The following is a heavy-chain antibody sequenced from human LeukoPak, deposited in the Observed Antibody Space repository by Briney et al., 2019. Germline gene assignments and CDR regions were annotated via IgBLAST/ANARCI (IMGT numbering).Heavy chain of an antibody. J-gene: IGHJ4*02. Sequence: GGSLRLSCAASGFTFSSYGMHWVRQAPGKGLEWVAVIWYDGSNKYYADSVKGRFTISRDNSKNTLYLQMNSLRAEDTAVYYCARMGRSDTAVAYFDYWGQGTLVTVSS. CDR3: ARMGRSDTAVAYFDY. D-gene: IGHD5-18*01. CDR2: IWYDGSNK. CDR1: GFTFSSYG. V-gene: IGHV3-33*01.